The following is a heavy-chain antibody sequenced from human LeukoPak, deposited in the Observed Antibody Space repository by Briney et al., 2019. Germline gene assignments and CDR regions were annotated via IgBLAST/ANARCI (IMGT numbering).Heavy chain of an antibody. CDR2: IYHTGST. Sequence: PSETLSLTCSVSGGSTTSYYWNWVRQFPGERLEWIGYIYHTGSTTYNPSLQSRVAISIDTSTNQVSLRLSSVTSADTAIYFCARDRSEWSAEDNWFDPWGQGILVTVSS. CDR3: ARDRSEWSAEDNWFDP. J-gene: IGHJ5*02. CDR1: GGSTTSYY. V-gene: IGHV4-59*12. D-gene: IGHD3-10*01.